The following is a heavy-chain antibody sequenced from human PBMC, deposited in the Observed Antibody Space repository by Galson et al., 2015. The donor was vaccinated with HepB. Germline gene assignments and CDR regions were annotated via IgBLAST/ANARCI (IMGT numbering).Heavy chain of an antibody. CDR3: ARDGNLGEQQLVGY. CDR1: GGTFSSYA. Sequence: SVKVSCKASGGTFSSYAISWVRQAPGQGLEWMGRIIPILGIANYAQKFQGRVTITADKSTSTAYMELSSLRSEDTAVYYCARDGNLGEQQLVGYWGQGTLVTVSS. J-gene: IGHJ4*02. CDR2: IIPILGIA. D-gene: IGHD6-13*01. V-gene: IGHV1-69*04.